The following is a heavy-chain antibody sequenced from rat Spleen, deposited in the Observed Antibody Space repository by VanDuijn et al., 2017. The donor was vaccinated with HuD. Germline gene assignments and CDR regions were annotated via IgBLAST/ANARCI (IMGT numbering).Heavy chain of an antibody. V-gene: IGHV2-6*01. J-gene: IGHJ3*01. CDR3: ARENRVPNWFAY. Sequence: QVQLKESGPGLVQPSQTLSLTCTVSGFSLTSYTISWVRQPPGKGLEWIAAILTGGNTYYNPALKSRLSISRDTSKNQVFLKMNSLQTDDTGTYYCARENRVPNWFAYWGQGTLVTVSS. CDR1: GFSLTSYT. CDR2: ILTGGNT.